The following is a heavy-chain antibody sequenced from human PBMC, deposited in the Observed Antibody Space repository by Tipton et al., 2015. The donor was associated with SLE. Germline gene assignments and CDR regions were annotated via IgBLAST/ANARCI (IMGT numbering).Heavy chain of an antibody. D-gene: IGHD6-13*01. Sequence: TLSLTCAVYGGSFSSGSYYWSWFRLPAGKGLEWIRHIYTSGSTNYNPSLKSRVTISVDTSKNQFSLKLSSVTAADTAVYYCARDSGIGAFDIWGQGTMVTVSS. CDR3: ARDSGIGAFDI. V-gene: IGHV4-61*09. CDR1: GGSFSSGSYY. CDR2: IYTSGST. J-gene: IGHJ3*02.